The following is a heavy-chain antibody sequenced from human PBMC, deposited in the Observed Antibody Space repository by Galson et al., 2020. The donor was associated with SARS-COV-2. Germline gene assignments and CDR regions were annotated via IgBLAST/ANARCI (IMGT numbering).Heavy chain of an antibody. Sequence: GGSLRLSCTASGFTFGDYAMSWFRQAPGKGLEWVGFIRSKAYGGTTEYAASVKGRFTISRDDSKSIAYLQMNSLKTEDTAVYYCTRVRITIFGVVTEPSFDYWGQGTLVTVSS. CDR3: TRVRITIFGVVTEPSFDY. D-gene: IGHD3-3*01. CDR1: GFTFGDYA. V-gene: IGHV3-49*03. CDR2: IRSKAYGGTT. J-gene: IGHJ4*02.